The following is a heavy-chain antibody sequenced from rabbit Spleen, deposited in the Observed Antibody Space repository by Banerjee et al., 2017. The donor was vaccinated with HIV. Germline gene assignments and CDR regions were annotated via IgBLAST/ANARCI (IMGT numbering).Heavy chain of an antibody. CDR3: ARDTSSSFSSYGMDL. CDR2: IDTGSSGFT. CDR1: GVPLSSNSY. Sequence: QSLEESGGDLVKPGASLTLTCTASGVPLSSNSYMCWVRPAPGKGLEWIACIDTGSSGFTYFATWAKGRFTCSKTSSTTVTLQMTRLTAADTATYFCARDTSSSFSSYGMDLWGQGTLVTVS. V-gene: IGHV1S40*01. J-gene: IGHJ6*01. D-gene: IGHD1-1*01.